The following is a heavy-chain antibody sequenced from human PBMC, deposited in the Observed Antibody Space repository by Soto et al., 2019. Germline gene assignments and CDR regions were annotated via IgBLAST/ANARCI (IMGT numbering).Heavy chain of an antibody. CDR2: ISGYNGMT. D-gene: IGHD1-26*01. Sequence: QVQLVQSGTEVMKPGASVKVSCKASGYTFNNYGISWVRQAPGHGLEWIGWISGYNGMTLYTQTLQGRVTVTIDRSTNTTYMELRSLRSDDTALYYCATDLVGTATPFAYWGQGTLVTVSS. CDR1: GYTFNNYG. V-gene: IGHV1-18*01. J-gene: IGHJ4*02. CDR3: ATDLVGTATPFAY.